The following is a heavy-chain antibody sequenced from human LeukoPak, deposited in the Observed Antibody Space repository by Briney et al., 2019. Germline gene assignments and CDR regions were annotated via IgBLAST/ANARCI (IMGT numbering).Heavy chain of an antibody. CDR2: INHSGST. CDR1: GGSFSGYY. Sequence: SETLSLTCAVYGGSFSGYYWSWIRQPPGKGLEWIGEINHSGSTNYNPSLKSRVTISVDKSKNQFSLKLSSVTAADTAVYYCARGGYSYAGGHNWFDPWGQGTLVTVSS. CDR3: ARGGYSYAGGHNWFDP. J-gene: IGHJ5*02. D-gene: IGHD5-18*01. V-gene: IGHV4-34*01.